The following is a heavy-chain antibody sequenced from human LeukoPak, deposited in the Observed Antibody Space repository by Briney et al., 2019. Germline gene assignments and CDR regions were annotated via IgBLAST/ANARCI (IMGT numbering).Heavy chain of an antibody. CDR1: GGTFSSYA. V-gene: IGHV1-69*05. CDR2: IIPIFGTA. Sequence: SVKVSCKASGGTFSSYAISWVRQAPGQGLEWMGGIIPIFGTANYAQKFQGRVTTTTDESTSTAYMELSSLRSEDTAVYYCARSSIEMATINAYWGQGTLVTVSS. J-gene: IGHJ4*02. D-gene: IGHD5-24*01. CDR3: ARSSIEMATINAY.